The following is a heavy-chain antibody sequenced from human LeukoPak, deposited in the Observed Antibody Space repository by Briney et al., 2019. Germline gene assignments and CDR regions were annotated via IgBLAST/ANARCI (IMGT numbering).Heavy chain of an antibody. Sequence: SETLSLTCAVSDDSFSSHYWTWIRQPPGKGLEWIGNISYIGSTNYNPSLKSRVTISIDTSKNQFSLKLTSVTAEDTAVYYCARDLVTVTKGFDIWAQGTMVSVSS. V-gene: IGHV4-59*11. D-gene: IGHD4-17*01. CDR2: ISYIGST. CDR1: DDSFSSHY. CDR3: ARDLVTVTKGFDI. J-gene: IGHJ3*02.